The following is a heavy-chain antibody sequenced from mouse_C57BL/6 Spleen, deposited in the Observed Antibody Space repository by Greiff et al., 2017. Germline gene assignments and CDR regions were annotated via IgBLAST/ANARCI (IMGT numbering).Heavy chain of an antibody. CDR2: IYPGDGDT. D-gene: IGHD3-2*02. CDR3: ARPTAQASFAY. CDR1: GYAFSSSW. V-gene: IGHV1-82*01. Sequence: QVQLQQSGPELVKPGASVKISCKASGYAFSSSWMNWVKQRPGKGLEWIGRIYPGDGDTNYNGKFKGKATLTADKSSSTAYMQLSSRTSEDSAVYFCARPTAQASFAYWGQGTLVTVSA. J-gene: IGHJ3*01.